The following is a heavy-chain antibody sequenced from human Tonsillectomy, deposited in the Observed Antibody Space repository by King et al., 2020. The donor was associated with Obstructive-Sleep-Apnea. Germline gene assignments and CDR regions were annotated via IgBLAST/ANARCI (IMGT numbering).Heavy chain of an antibody. V-gene: IGHV4-59*08. D-gene: IGHD3-9*01. J-gene: IGHJ4*02. CDR2: IYYSGST. CDR3: ATSGGHYDILVY. Sequence: QLQESGPGLVKPSETLSLTCTVSGGSISNYYWSWIRQPPGKGLEWIGYIYYSGSTNYNPSLNSRVTISVDTSKNQFSLKLSSVTAADTAVYYCATSGGHYDILVYWGQGTLVTVSS. CDR1: GGSISNYY.